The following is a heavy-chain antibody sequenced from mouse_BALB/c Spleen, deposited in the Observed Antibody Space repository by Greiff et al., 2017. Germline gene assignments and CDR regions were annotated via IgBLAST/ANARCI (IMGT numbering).Heavy chain of an antibody. V-gene: IGHV1S81*02. CDR2: INPSNGRT. CDR3: ARWDYDYGDAMDY. D-gene: IGHD2-4*01. CDR1: GYTFTSYW. Sequence: QVQLKQPGAELVKPGASVKLSCKASGYTFTSYWMHWVKQRPGQGLEWIGEINPSNGRTNYNEKFKSKATLTVDKSSSTAYMQLSSLTSEDSAVYYCARWDYDYGDAMDYWGQGTSVTVSS. J-gene: IGHJ4*01.